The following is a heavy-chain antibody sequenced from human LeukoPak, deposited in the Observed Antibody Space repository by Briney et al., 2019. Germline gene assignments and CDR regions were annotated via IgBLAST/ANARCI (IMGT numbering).Heavy chain of an antibody. J-gene: IGHJ5*02. Sequence: RSGGSLRLSCAASGFTFSSYSMHWVRHAPGKGLEWVSVISYDGINKYYADSVKGRFTISRDNSKNTLYLQMNSLRTEDTAVYYCARDPLDSSGLMNWFDPWGQGTLVTVSS. V-gene: IGHV3-30-3*01. CDR2: ISYDGINK. CDR3: ARDPLDSSGLMNWFDP. D-gene: IGHD3-22*01. CDR1: GFTFSSYS.